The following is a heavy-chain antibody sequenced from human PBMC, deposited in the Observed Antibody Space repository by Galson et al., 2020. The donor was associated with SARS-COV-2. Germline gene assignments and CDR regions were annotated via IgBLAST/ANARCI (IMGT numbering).Heavy chain of an antibody. V-gene: IGHV3-7*03. Sequence: GGSLRLSCLASGFTFSEYWMSWVRQAPGKGLEWVANIEPGGSAKYYVDSVKGRFTVSRDNTKNSLFLHVNSLRAEDTAVYYCAKDILPAGLFYDYWGQGALVTVSS. D-gene: IGHD2-15*01. CDR2: IEPGGSAK. J-gene: IGHJ4*02. CDR3: AKDILPAGLFYDY. CDR1: GFTFSEYW.